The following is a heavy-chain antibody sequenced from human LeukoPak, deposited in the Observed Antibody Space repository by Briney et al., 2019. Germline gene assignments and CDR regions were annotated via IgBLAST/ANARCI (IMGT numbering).Heavy chain of an antibody. D-gene: IGHD1/OR15-1a*01. CDR1: GGSFGGYY. V-gene: IGHV4-59*01. J-gene: IGHJ4*02. CDR3: ARERNSAPGY. CDR2: IYYTGGT. Sequence: SETLSLTCAVSGGSFGGYYWSWIRQPPGKGLEWIGCIYYTGGTTYNPSLESRVTMSVDTSKNQFSLKLTSVTAADTAIYYCARERNSAPGYWGQGTLVTVSS.